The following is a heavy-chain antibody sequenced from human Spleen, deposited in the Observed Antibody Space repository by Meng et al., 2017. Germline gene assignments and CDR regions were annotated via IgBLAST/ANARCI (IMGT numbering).Heavy chain of an antibody. J-gene: IGHJ5*02. CDR3: ARDRVGYQLAWFDP. Sequence: QVQLVQAGAEVKRPGASVKDSCKASGYTFTMYSMHWVRQAPGQRLEWMGWINGGNGNTKYSQKFQDRITITRDTSASTASMELSSLRSEDTAVYYCARDRVGYQLAWFDPWGQGTLVTVSS. CDR2: INGGNGNT. D-gene: IGHD2-2*01. V-gene: IGHV1-3*01. CDR1: GYTFTMYS.